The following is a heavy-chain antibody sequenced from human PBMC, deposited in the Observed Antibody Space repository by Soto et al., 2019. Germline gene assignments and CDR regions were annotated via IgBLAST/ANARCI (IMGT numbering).Heavy chain of an antibody. J-gene: IGHJ4*02. Sequence: GGSLRLSCAASGFTFSSYSMNWVRQAPGKGLEWVSYISSSSSTIYYADSVKGRFTISRDNAKNSLYLQMNSLRAEDTTVYYCARDRARDIVVVVAEPFDYWGQGTLVTVSS. CDR2: ISSSSSTI. D-gene: IGHD2-15*01. CDR1: GFTFSSYS. V-gene: IGHV3-48*01. CDR3: ARDRARDIVVVVAEPFDY.